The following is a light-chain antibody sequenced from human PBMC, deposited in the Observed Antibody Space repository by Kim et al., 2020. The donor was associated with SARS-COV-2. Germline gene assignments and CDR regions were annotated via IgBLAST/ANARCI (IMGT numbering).Light chain of an antibody. CDR3: CSYAGGPYV. Sequence: QSALTQPASVSGSPGQSITISCTGTSSDVGSYNLVSWYQQHPGKAPKLMLYDVSKRPSGVSNRFSGSKSGNTASLTISGLQAEDEADYYCCSYAGGPYVFGTGTKVTVL. J-gene: IGLJ1*01. CDR1: SSDVGSYNL. V-gene: IGLV2-23*02. CDR2: DVS.